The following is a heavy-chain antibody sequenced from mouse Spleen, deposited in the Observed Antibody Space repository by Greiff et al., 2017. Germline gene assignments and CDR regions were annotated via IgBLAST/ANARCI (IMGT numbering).Heavy chain of an antibody. D-gene: IGHD1-1*01. CDR2: FHPYNDDT. V-gene: IGHV1-47*01. J-gene: IGHJ1*01. Sequence: QVQLKVSGAELVKPGASVKMSCKASGYTFTTYPIEWMKQNHGKSLEWIGNFHPYNDDTKYNEKFKGKATLTVEKSSSTVYLELSRLTSDDSAVYYCAITTVVATDWYFDVWGAGTTVTVSS. CDR3: AITTVVATDWYFDV. CDR1: GYTFTTYP.